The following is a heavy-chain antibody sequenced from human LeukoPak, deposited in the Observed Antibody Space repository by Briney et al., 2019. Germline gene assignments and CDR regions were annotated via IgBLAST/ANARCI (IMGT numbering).Heavy chain of an antibody. V-gene: IGHV4-59*01. CDR3: ARGTIFGVVIDY. CDR2: IYYSGGT. D-gene: IGHD3-3*01. J-gene: IGHJ4*02. Sequence: SETLSLTCTVSGGSISSSYWSWIRQPPGKGLEWIGYIYYSGGTNYNPSLKSRVTISLDTSKNQFSLKLSSVTAADTAVYYCARGTIFGVVIDYWGQGTLVTVSS. CDR1: GGSISSSY.